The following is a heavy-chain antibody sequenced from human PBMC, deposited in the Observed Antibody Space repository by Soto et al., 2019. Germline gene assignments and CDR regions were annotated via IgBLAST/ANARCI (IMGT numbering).Heavy chain of an antibody. CDR3: ARGSDSSGYYYVYFDY. D-gene: IGHD3-22*01. V-gene: IGHV4-31*03. Sequence: SETLSLTCTVSGGSISSGGYYWSWIRQHPGKGLEWIGYIYYSGSTYYNPSLKSRVTISVDTSKNQFSLKLSSVTAADTAVYYCARGSDSSGYYYVYFDYWGQGTLVTVSS. CDR1: GGSISSGGYY. CDR2: IYYSGST. J-gene: IGHJ4*02.